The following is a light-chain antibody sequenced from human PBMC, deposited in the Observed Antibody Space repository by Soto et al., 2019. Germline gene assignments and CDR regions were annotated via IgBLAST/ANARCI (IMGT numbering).Light chain of an antibody. CDR2: YDD. CDR3: AAWDDSLNGRV. Sequence: QSVLTQPPSVSEAPRQRVTISCSGSRSNIGNNAVSWYQQFPGKAPKLLIYYDDLLPSGVSDRFSGSKSGTSASLAISGLQSEDEADYYCAAWDDSLNGRVFGGGTKLTVL. CDR1: RSNIGNNA. V-gene: IGLV1-36*01. J-gene: IGLJ2*01.